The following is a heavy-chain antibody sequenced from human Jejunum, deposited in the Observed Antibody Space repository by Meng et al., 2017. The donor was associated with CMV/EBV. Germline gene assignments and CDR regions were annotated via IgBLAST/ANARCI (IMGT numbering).Heavy chain of an antibody. CDR2: IYSGGTT. CDR3: VRNLGYTYGLVS. V-gene: IGHV3-66*01. D-gene: IGHD5-18*01. J-gene: IGHJ5*02. CDR1: GFSVSSNY. Sequence: VTVVESGGGLVQPGESLSLSCAASGFSVSSNYMSWVRQAPGKGLEWVTLIYSGGTTFYADSVKGRFTISRDNSKNVLYLQMNSVRAEDTALYHCVRNLGYTYGLVSWGQGTLVTVSS.